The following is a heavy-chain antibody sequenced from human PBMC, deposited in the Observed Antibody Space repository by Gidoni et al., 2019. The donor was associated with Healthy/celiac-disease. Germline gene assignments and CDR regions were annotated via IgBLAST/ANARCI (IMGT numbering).Heavy chain of an antibody. D-gene: IGHD1-26*01. CDR2: IYSGGRT. V-gene: IGHV3-66*01. CDR3: ARENRVGAIDY. CDR1: GFTVSSNY. J-gene: IGHJ4*02. Sequence: EVQLVESGVGLVQPGGSLRLACAAAGFTVSSNYMSWVRQAQGKGLEWVSVIYSGGRTYYADSVKGRFTSSRDNSKNTLYLQMNSLRAEDTAVYYCARENRVGAIDYWGQGTLVTVSS.